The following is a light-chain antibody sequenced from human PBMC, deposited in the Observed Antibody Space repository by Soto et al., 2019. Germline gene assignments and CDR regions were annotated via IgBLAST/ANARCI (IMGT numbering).Light chain of an antibody. CDR1: QTVLYKSNNKNY. CDR2: WAS. CDR3: QQYYDNPYT. J-gene: IGKJ2*01. Sequence: DIEMTQSPDSLAVSLGERATINCKSSQTVLYKSNNKNYLAWYQQKLGQPPKLLIYWASTRGSGVPDRFSGSGSGTDFTITISTVQCEDVSVYFCQQYYDNPYTFGQGTKLEIK. V-gene: IGKV4-1*01.